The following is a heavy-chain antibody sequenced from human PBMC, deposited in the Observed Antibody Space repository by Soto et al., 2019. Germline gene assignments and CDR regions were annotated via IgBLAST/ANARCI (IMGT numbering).Heavy chain of an antibody. CDR3: ARDIGFDYVN. V-gene: IGHV3-7*01. CDR2: IKEDGSEI. CDR1: EFNVMSYW. J-gene: IGHJ4*02. Sequence: GGSLRLSCAVSEFNVMSYWMSWVRQAPGKGLEWVASIKEDGSEIYYLQSVRGRFTISRDSAGNALHLAMNYLSAEDTGVYFCARDIGFDYVNWGQGTLVTVSS. D-gene: IGHD3-16*01.